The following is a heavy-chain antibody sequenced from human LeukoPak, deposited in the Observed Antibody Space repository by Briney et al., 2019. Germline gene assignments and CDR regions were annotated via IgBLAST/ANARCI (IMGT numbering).Heavy chain of an antibody. CDR2: ISNSGTT. J-gene: IGHJ4*02. CDR1: NDSINDSY. V-gene: IGHV4-59*01. Sequence: SETLSLTCTVSNDSINDSYWTWIRQPPGKRLEWIGYISNSGTTKYNPSLKSRVTISVDTSNNQISLRLRSVTAADTAVYFCARGGRNFDYWGQGTLVTASS. CDR3: ARGGRNFDY. D-gene: IGHD1-26*01.